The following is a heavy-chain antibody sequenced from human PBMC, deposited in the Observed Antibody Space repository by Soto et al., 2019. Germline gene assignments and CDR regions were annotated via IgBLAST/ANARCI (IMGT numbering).Heavy chain of an antibody. V-gene: IGHV1-2*02. J-gene: IGHJ6*02. Sequence: ASVKVSCKASGYTFTGYYMHWVRQAPGQGLEWMGWINPNSGGTNYAQKFQGRVTMTRDTSISTAYMELSRLRSGDTAVYYCARRHSSSWYRRGYYYYGMDVWGQGTTVTVSS. CDR2: INPNSGGT. D-gene: IGHD6-13*01. CDR3: ARRHSSSWYRRGYYYYGMDV. CDR1: GYTFTGYY.